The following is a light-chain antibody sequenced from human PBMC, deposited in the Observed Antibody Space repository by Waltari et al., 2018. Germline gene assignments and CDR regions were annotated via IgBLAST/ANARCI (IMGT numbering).Light chain of an antibody. CDR3: SSYTTSTTVV. J-gene: IGLJ2*01. CDR2: DVS. CDR1: SSDVGGYSY. Sequence: QSALTQPASVSGSPGQSITISCTGTSSDVGGYSYVSWYQQHQGKAPKLMIYDVSNRPSVVSDRFSGSKSGNTASLTISGLQAEDEADYYCSSYTTSTTVVFGGGTKVTVL. V-gene: IGLV2-14*01.